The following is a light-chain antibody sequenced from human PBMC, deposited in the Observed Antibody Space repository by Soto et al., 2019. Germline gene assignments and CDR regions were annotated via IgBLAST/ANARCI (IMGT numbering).Light chain of an antibody. CDR2: DVT. CDR1: SGDVGGYDY. Sequence: LTQPGSVSGSPGQSITISCTGTSGDVGGYDYVSWYQQHPGKAPKLMIYDVTNRPSGVSNRFSGSKSGNTASLTISGLQAEDEADYYCISYASINTYVFGTGTKVTVL. CDR3: ISYASINTYV. V-gene: IGLV2-14*01. J-gene: IGLJ1*01.